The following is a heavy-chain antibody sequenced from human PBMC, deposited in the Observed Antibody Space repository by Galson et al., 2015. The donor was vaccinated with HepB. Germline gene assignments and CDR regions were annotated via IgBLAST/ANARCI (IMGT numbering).Heavy chain of an antibody. Sequence: SLRLSCAASGFSFSNSWMHWVRQAPGKGLVWVSEIKFDGSSIGYADSVKGRFTISRDNAKNTLYLQMNSLRAEDTAVYYCGRGGLLYAIDYWGQGTLVTVSS. J-gene: IGHJ4*02. D-gene: IGHD3-10*01. CDR3: GRGGLLYAIDY. CDR2: IKFDGSSI. V-gene: IGHV3-74*01. CDR1: GFSFSNSW.